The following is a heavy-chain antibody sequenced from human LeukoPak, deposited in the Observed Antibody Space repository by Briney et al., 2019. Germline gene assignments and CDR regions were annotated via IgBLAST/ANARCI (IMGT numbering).Heavy chain of an antibody. CDR2: ISSSGSTI. CDR3: ARDHLTAGPPTFDY. V-gene: IGHV3-48*04. J-gene: IGHJ4*02. CDR1: GFTFSSYG. Sequence: PGGSLRLSCAASGFTFSSYGMHWVRQAPGKGLEWVSYISSSGSTIYYADSVKGRFTISRDNAKNSLYLQMNSLRAEDTALYYCARDHLTAGPPTFDYWGQGTLVTVSS. D-gene: IGHD3-9*01.